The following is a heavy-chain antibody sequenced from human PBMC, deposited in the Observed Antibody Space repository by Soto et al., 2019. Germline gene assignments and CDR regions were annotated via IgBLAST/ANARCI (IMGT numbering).Heavy chain of an antibody. Sequence: GGSLRLSCAASGFTFSSFGMHWVRQAPGKGLEWVAVISYDGRKKYYADSVKGRFTISRDNSKNTLYLQMNSLRAEDTAVYYCAKDRDNTALYYYYGMDVWGQGTRVTVSS. D-gene: IGHD3-10*01. CDR1: GFTFSSFG. V-gene: IGHV3-30*18. CDR3: AKDRDNTALYYYYGMDV. J-gene: IGHJ6*02. CDR2: ISYDGRKK.